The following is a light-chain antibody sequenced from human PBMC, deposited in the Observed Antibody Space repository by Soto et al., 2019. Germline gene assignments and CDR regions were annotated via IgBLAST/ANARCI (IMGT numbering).Light chain of an antibody. J-gene: IGKJ2*01. CDR1: QSGSSSY. V-gene: IGKV3-20*01. CDR2: GAS. Sequence: EIVLTQSPGTLSLSPGERATLSCRASQSGSSSYLAWYQQKPGQAPRLLIYGASSRATGIPARFSGSGSGTDFNLTISRLEPEDFAVYYCQQYGSSPHTFGQGTTLEIK. CDR3: QQYGSSPHT.